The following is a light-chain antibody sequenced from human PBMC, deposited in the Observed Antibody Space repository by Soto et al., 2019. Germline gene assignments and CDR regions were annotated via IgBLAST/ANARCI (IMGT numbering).Light chain of an antibody. Sequence: DIQLIQSPATLSASVGDRITITCRASENIFKFLAWYQQRSGSAPNLLIYAASDLESGVPSRFSGSGSGTEFTLTIDSLQPDDFSTYYSHHYNTQSITFGGGTKVDVK. CDR2: AAS. J-gene: IGKJ4*01. CDR1: ENIFKF. V-gene: IGKV1-5*01. CDR3: HHYNTQSIT.